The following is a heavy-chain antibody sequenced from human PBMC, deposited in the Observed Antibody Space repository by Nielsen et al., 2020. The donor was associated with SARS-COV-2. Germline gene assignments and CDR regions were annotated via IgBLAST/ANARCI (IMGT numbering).Heavy chain of an antibody. CDR1: GFTFSSYW. D-gene: IGHD3-3*01. J-gene: IGHJ5*02. CDR3: ARELRFLEWSGWFDP. Sequence: GESLKISCAASGFTFSSYWMHWVRQAPGKGLVWVSRINSDGSSTSYADSVKGRFTISRDNSKNTLYLQMNSLRAEDTAVYYCARELRFLEWSGWFDPWGQGTLVTVSS. CDR2: INSDGSST. V-gene: IGHV3-74*01.